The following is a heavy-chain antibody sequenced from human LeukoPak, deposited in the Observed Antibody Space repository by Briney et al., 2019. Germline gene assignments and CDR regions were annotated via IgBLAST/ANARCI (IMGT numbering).Heavy chain of an antibody. J-gene: IGHJ4*02. D-gene: IGHD6-19*01. CDR3: ARAQGAVAIDY. CDR2: INHSGST. V-gene: IGHV4-34*01. Sequence: SETLSLTCAVYGESFSGFYWTWIRQPPGKGLEWIGEINHSGSTNYNPSLKSRVTISVDTSKNQFSLKLSSVTAADTAVYYCARAQGAVAIDYWGQGTLVTVSS. CDR1: GESFSGFY.